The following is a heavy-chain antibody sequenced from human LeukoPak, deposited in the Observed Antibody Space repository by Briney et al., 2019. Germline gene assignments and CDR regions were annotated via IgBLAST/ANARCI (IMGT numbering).Heavy chain of an antibody. CDR1: GFTFSSYS. J-gene: IGHJ4*02. V-gene: IGHV3-48*04. D-gene: IGHD2-2*01. CDR3: ARGAAARYFDY. Sequence: TGGSLRLSCAASGFTFSSYSMNWVRQAPGKGLGWVSYISSSSSTIYYADSVKGRFTISRDNAKNSLYLQMNSLRAEDTAVYYCARGAAARYFDYWGQGTLVTVSS. CDR2: ISSSSSTI.